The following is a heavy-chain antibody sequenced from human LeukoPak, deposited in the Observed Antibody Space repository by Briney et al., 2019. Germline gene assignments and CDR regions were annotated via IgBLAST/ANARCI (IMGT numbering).Heavy chain of an antibody. J-gene: IGHJ4*02. CDR3: ARDKEVVAGSRHFDY. CDR2: IYHSGST. D-gene: IGHD6-19*01. CDR1: GDSISSSNW. Sequence: SGTLSLTCAVSGDSISSSNWWSWVRQPPGKGLEWIGEIYHSGSTNYNPSLKSRVTISVDKSKNQFSLKLSSVTAADTAVYYCARDKEVVAGSRHFDYWGQGTLVTVSS. V-gene: IGHV4-4*02.